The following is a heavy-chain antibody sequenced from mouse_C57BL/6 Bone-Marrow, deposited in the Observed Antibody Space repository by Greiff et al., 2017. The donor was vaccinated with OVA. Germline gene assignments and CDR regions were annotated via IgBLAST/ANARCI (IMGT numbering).Heavy chain of an antibody. J-gene: IGHJ1*03. CDR1: GYTFTDYY. Sequence: VQLQQSGPELVKPGASVKISCKASGYTFTDYYMNWVKQSHGKSLEWIGDINPNNGGTSYNQKFKGKATLTVDKSSSTAYMELRSLTSEDSAVYYCSRIGYYSNPYWYFDVWGTGTTVTVAS. V-gene: IGHV1-26*01. CDR3: SRIGYYSNPYWYFDV. CDR2: INPNNGGT. D-gene: IGHD2-5*01.